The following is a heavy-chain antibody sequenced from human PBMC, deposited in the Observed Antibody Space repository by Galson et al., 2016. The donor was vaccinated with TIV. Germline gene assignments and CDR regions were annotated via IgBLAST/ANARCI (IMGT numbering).Heavy chain of an antibody. D-gene: IGHD3-3*01. CDR3: ARDRYYDASGYYFYYYGMGV. V-gene: IGHV3-53*01. J-gene: IGHJ6*02. CDR1: GFIVNNNQ. CDR2: IYSDGRP. Sequence: SLRLSCAASGFIVNNNQMSWVRQAPGKGLEWISVIYSDGRPYYANSVAGRFTISRGDSKNTLYLQMTSLRAEDTAVYYCARDRYYDASGYYFYYYGMGVGGQGTTVTVSS.